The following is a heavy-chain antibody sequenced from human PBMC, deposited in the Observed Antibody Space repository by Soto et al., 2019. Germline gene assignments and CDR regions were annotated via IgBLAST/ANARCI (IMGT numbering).Heavy chain of an antibody. J-gene: IGHJ6*02. CDR1: GFTVSSNY. D-gene: IGHD7-27*01. V-gene: IGHV3-66*01. CDR3: ARSPSNWGGLDMDV. CDR2: IYSGGST. Sequence: EVQLVESGGGLVQPGGSLRLSCAASGFTVSSNYMSWVRQAPGKGLEWVSVIYSGGSTYYADSVKGRFTISRDNSKNTLYLQMNSLRAEDTAVYDCARSPSNWGGLDMDVWGQGTTVTVSS.